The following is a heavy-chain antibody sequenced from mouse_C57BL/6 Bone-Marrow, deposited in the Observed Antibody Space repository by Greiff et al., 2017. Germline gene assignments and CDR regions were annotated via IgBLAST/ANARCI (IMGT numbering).Heavy chain of an antibody. CDR3: ARGDGYSYYFDY. D-gene: IGHD2-3*01. Sequence: LEESGAELVKPGASVKISCKASGYAFSSYWMNWVKQRPGKGLEWIGQIYPGDGDTNYNGKFKGKATLTADKSSSTAYMQLSSLTSEDSAVYFCARGDGYSYYFDYWGQGTTLTVSS. CDR1: GYAFSSYW. J-gene: IGHJ2*01. V-gene: IGHV1-80*01. CDR2: IYPGDGDT.